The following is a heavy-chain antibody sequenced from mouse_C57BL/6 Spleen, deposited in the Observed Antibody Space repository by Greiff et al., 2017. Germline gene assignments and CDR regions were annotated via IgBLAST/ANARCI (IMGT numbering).Heavy chain of an antibody. CDR2: IYPGDGDT. V-gene: IGHV1-80*01. CDR1: GYAFSSYW. CDR3: ARSGCEYGDAWFAY. J-gene: IGHJ3*01. D-gene: IGHD1-2*01. Sequence: VQLQQPGAELVKPGASVKISCKASGYAFSSYWMNWVKQRPGKGLEWIGQIYPGDGDTNYNGKFKGKATLTVDKSSSTAYMQLSSLTSEDSAVYFCARSGCEYGDAWFAYWGQGTLVTVSA.